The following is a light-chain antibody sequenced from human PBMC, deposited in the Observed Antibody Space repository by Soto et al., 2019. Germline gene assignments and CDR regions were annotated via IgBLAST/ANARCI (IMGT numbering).Light chain of an antibody. V-gene: IGKV3-11*01. J-gene: IGKJ1*01. CDR3: QQRET. Sequence: EIVLTQSPATLSLSPGERATLSCRASQSVSSYLAWYQQKPGQAPRLLIHDASNRATGIPARFSGSGSGTDFTLTISSLEPEDFAVYYCQQRETFGQGTKVEIK. CDR2: DAS. CDR1: QSVSSY.